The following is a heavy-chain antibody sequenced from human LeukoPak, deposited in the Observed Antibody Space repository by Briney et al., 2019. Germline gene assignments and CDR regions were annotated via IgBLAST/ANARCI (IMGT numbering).Heavy chain of an antibody. J-gene: IGHJ4*02. Sequence: GRSLRLSCAASGFTFSNYVMHWVRQAPGKGLEWVALISYHGIDKFYADSVKGRFTISRDNSKNTLYLQMNSLRPEDTAVYYCARGRSILRFLEWLLYGLFDYWGQGTLVTVSS. CDR2: ISYHGIDK. D-gene: IGHD3-3*01. V-gene: IGHV3-30*04. CDR1: GFTFSNYV. CDR3: ARGRSILRFLEWLLYGLFDY.